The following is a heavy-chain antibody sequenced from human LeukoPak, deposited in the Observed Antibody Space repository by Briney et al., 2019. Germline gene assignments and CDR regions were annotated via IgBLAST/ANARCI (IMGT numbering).Heavy chain of an antibody. J-gene: IGHJ4*02. CDR1: GFTFTSYA. V-gene: IGHV3-23*01. CDR2: ISGSGSR. CDR3: AKGLQWELPFDY. Sequence: PGGSLRLSCAAPGFTFTSYAMSWVRQAPGKGLEWVSAISGSGSRYYADSVKGRLTISRDNSKNTLYLQMNSLKAEDTAVYYCAKGLQWELPFDYWGQGTLVTVSS. D-gene: IGHD1-26*01.